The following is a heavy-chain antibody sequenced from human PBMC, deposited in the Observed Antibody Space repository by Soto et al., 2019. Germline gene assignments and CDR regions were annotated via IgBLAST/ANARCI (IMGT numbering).Heavy chain of an antibody. CDR2: ISYDGSNK. D-gene: IGHD2-2*01. CDR3: AKDPRYCSSTSCLRKGGWNYYYYYMDV. Sequence: GGSLRLSCAASGFTFSSYGMHWVRQAPGKGLEWVAVISYDGSNKYYADSVKGRFTISRDNSKNTLYLQMNSLRAEDTAVYYCAKDPRYCSSTSCLRKGGWNYYYYYMDVWGKGTTVTVSS. CDR1: GFTFSSYG. V-gene: IGHV3-30*18. J-gene: IGHJ6*03.